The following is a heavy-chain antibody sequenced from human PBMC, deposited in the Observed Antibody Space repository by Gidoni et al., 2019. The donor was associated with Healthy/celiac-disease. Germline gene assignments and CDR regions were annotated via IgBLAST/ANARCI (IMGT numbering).Heavy chain of an antibody. V-gene: IGHV3-21*01. Sequence: EVPLVESGGGLVKPGGSLRLSCASSGFTFSSYSMNWVRQAPGKGLGWVSSISSSSSYIYYADSVKGRFTISRDNAKNSLYLQMNSLRAEDTAVYYCARDGIDSSGYYPSGWFDPWGQGTLVTVSS. J-gene: IGHJ5*02. CDR1: GFTFSSYS. D-gene: IGHD3-22*01. CDR2: ISSSSSYI. CDR3: ARDGIDSSGYYPSGWFDP.